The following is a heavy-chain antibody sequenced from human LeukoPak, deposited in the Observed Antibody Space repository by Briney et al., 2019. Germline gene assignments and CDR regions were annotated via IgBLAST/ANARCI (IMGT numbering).Heavy chain of an antibody. CDR1: GYTVSSYA. D-gene: IGHD3-10*01. CDR2: ITTYNGAT. CDR3: ARADPLASGTHALDI. Sequence: ASVNVSCKASGYTVSSYAIDWVRQAHGQGIEWMGWITTYNGATNYAHNFRGRVVMTRDTSTSTVYMELSGHKSDATALSYCARADPLASGTHALDIWGQGTQVTVSS. V-gene: IGHV1-18*01. J-gene: IGHJ3*02.